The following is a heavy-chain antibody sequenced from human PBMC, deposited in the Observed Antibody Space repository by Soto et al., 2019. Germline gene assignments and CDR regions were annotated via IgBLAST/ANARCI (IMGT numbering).Heavy chain of an antibody. Sequence: PGGSLRLSCAASGFTFSSYAMSWFRQGPGKGLEWVSAISGSGGSTYYADSVKGRFTISRDNSKNTLYLQMNSLRAEDTAVYYCAKDRRDITMVRGVLAANWFDPWGQGTLVTVSS. D-gene: IGHD3-10*01. CDR1: GFTFSSYA. V-gene: IGHV3-23*01. J-gene: IGHJ5*02. CDR3: AKDRRDITMVRGVLAANWFDP. CDR2: ISGSGGST.